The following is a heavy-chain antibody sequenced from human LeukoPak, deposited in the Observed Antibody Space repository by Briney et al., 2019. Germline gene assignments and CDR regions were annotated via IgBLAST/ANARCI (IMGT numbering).Heavy chain of an antibody. D-gene: IGHD3-22*01. V-gene: IGHV3-23*01. J-gene: IGHJ4*02. CDR1: GFTFSSYA. CDR2: ISGSGGST. CDR3: AKVARYYDSSGYSPVDY. Sequence: PGGSLRLSCAASGFTFSSYAMSWARQAPGKGLEWVSAISGSGGSTYYADSVKGRFTISRDNSKNTLYLQMNSLRAEDTAVYYCAKVARYYDSSGYSPVDYWGQGTLATVSS.